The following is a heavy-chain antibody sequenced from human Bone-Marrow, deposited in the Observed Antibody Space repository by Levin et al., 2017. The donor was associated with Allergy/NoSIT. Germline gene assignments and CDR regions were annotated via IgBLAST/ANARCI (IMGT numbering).Heavy chain of an antibody. CDR1: GFSLSSSGVG. CDR2: IYWDDDK. D-gene: IGHD3-22*01. CDR3: AHRRGSSGYKSLYYFDY. V-gene: IGHV2-5*02. Sequence: SGPTLVKPTQTLTLTCTFSGFSLSSSGVGVGWIRQPPGKALEWLALIYWDDDKRYSPSLQSRLTITKDTSKNQVVLTMTNMDPVDTATYYCAHRRGSSGYKSLYYFDYWGQGTPVTVSS. J-gene: IGHJ4*02.